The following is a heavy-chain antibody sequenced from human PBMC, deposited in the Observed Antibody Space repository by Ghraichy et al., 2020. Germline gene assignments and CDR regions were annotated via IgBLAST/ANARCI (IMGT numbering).Heavy chain of an antibody. CDR1: GFSFSTYA. CDR2: LDSGGGDI. J-gene: IGHJ4*02. D-gene: IGHD3-9*01. CDR3: ARRLVISTTTYFDY. Sequence: GGSLRLSCAASGFSFSTYAMGWVRQPPGKGLEWVSVLDSGGGDIHYADSVKGRFTISRDNSKNTLFLQMSSLGAEDTALYYCARRLVISTTTYFDYWGQGTLVTVSS. V-gene: IGHV3-23*01.